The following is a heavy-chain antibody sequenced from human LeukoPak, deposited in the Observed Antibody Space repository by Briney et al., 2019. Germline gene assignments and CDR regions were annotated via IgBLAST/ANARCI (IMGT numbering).Heavy chain of an antibody. V-gene: IGHV3-23*01. CDR1: GFTFSSYA. Sequence: GGSLRLSCAASGFTFSSYAMSWVRQAPGKGLEWVSLINDSGGNTYYADSVKGRFTISRDNSKNTLFLQMSSLRAEDTAVYYCARTSAGIRGGYFDYWGQGTLVTVSS. CDR2: INDSGGNT. CDR3: ARTSAGIRGGYFDY. D-gene: IGHD3-10*01. J-gene: IGHJ4*02.